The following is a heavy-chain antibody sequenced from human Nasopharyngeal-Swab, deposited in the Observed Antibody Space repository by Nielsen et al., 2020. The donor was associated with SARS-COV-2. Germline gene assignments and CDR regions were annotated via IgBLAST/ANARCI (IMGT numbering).Heavy chain of an antibody. V-gene: IGHV3-21*01. CDR2: ISSSSSYI. CDR3: ARDSRGYGDYVYYYGTDV. D-gene: IGHD4-17*01. Sequence: WIRQPPGKGLEWVSSISSSSSYIYYADSVKGRFTISRDNTKNSLYLQMNSLRAEDTAVYYCARDSRGYGDYVYYYGTDVWGQGTTVTVSS. J-gene: IGHJ6*02.